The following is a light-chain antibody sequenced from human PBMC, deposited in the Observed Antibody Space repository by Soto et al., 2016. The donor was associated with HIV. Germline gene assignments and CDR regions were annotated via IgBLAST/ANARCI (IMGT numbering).Light chain of an antibody. CDR3: LQDYDRPYT. CDR1: QGIKNE. J-gene: IGKJ2*01. Sequence: IQMTQSPSTLSASXGDRVTITCRASQGIKNELGWYQQKPGKAPKLLIYATSSLGGGVPSRFSGSGSGTDFTLTISSLQPEDSASYFCLQDYDRPYTFGQGTKLEIK. CDR2: ATS. V-gene: IGKV1-6*01.